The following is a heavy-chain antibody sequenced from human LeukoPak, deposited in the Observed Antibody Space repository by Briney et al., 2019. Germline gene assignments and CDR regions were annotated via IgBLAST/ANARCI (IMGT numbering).Heavy chain of an antibody. CDR2: IYTSGST. D-gene: IGHD3-22*01. Sequence: SETLSLTCTVSGGSTNNYYWTWIRQPPGKGLEWIGRIYTSGSTNYNPSLKSRVTISVDTSKNQFSLKLSSVTAADTAVYYCARGENYYDSSGYYKLDYWGQGTLVTVSS. CDR1: GGSTNNYY. J-gene: IGHJ4*02. V-gene: IGHV4-4*08. CDR3: ARGENYYDSSGYYKLDY.